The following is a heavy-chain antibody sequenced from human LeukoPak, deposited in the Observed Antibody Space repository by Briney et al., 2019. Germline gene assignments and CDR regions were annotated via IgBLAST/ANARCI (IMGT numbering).Heavy chain of an antibody. CDR2: INHSGST. Sequence: PSETLSLTCAVYGGSFSGYYWSWIRQPPGKGLEWIGEINHSGSTNYNPSLKSRVTISVDTPKNQFSLKLSSVTAADTAVYYYARRQQQLIIRGGYFDYWGQGTLVTVSS. D-gene: IGHD6-13*01. J-gene: IGHJ4*02. CDR1: GGSFSGYY. CDR3: ARRQQQLIIRGGYFDY. V-gene: IGHV4-34*01.